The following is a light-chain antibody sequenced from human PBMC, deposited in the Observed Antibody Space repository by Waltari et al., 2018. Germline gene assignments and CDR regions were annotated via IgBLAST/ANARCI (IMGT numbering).Light chain of an antibody. CDR1: QSVLYSSNNKNY. J-gene: IGKJ1*01. V-gene: IGKV4-1*01. CDR2: WAS. CDR3: QQYYSTPRT. Sequence: DIVMTQSPDSLAVSVGERATINCKSRQSVLYSSNNKNYLAWYQQKPGQPPKLLIYWASTRESGVPDRFSGSGSGTDFTLTISSLQAEDVAVYYCQQYYSTPRTFGQGTKVEIK.